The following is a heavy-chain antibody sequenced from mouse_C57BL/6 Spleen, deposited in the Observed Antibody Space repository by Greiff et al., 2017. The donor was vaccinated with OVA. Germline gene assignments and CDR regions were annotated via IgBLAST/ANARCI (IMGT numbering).Heavy chain of an antibody. J-gene: IGHJ4*01. D-gene: IGHD1-1*01. Sequence: DVMLVESGGGLVQPGGSMKLSCAASGFTFSDAWMDWVRQSPEKGLEWVAEIRNKANNHATYYAESVKGRFTISRDDSKSSVYLQMNSLRAEDTGIYYCTRYSGSSYDAMDYWGQGTSVTVSS. CDR2: IRNKANNHAT. CDR1: GFTFSDAW. CDR3: TRYSGSSYDAMDY. V-gene: IGHV6-6*01.